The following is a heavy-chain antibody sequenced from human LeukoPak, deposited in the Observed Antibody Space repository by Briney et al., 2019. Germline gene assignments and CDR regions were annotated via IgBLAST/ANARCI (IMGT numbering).Heavy chain of an antibody. CDR3: ARVELADRGLDY. Sequence: EASVKVSFKASGYTFTGYYMHWVRQAPGQGLEWMGWINPDSGGTNCAQKFQGRVTMTTDTSTSTAYMELRSLRSDDTAVYYCARVELADRGLDYWGQGTLVTVSS. J-gene: IGHJ4*02. V-gene: IGHV1-2*02. CDR1: GYTFTGYY. D-gene: IGHD1-26*01. CDR2: INPDSGGT.